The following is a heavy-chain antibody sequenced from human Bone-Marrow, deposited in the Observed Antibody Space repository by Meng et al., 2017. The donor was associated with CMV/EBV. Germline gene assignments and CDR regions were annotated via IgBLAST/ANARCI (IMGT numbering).Heavy chain of an antibody. CDR2: ISSSGSTI. J-gene: IGHJ6*02. V-gene: IGHV3-48*03. Sequence: GESLKISCAASGFTFSSYEMNWVRQAPGKGLEWVSYISSSGSTIYYADSVKGRFTISRDNAKNSLYLQMNSLRAEDTAGYYCARERVRQRVMYYGMDVWGQGTTVTVSS. CDR1: GFTFSSYE. D-gene: IGHD6-6*01. CDR3: ARERVRQRVMYYGMDV.